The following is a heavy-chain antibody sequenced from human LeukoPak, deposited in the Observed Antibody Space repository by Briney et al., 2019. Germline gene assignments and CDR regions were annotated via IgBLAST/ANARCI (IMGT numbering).Heavy chain of an antibody. J-gene: IGHJ4*02. D-gene: IGHD4-17*01. CDR3: ARDLYGDYVKDY. CDR1: GGTFSSYA. CDR2: IIPILGIA. Sequence: SVKVSCKASGGTFSSYAISWVRQAPGQGLEWMGRIIPILGIANYAQKFQGRVTITADKSTSTAYMELSSLRAEDTAVYYCARDLYGDYVKDYWGQGTLVTVSS. V-gene: IGHV1-69*04.